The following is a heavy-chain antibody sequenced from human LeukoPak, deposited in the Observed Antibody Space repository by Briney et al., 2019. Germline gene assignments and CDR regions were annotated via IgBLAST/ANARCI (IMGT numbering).Heavy chain of an antibody. J-gene: IGHJ5*02. V-gene: IGHV1-18*01. D-gene: IGHD6-13*01. CDR1: GYTFTSYG. Sequence: ASVKVSCKASGYTFTSYGISWVRQAPGQGLERMGWISAYNGNTNYAQKLQGRVTMTTDTSTSTAYMELRSLRSDDTAVYYCAREGSSSWYFGWFDPWGQGTLVTVSS. CDR2: ISAYNGNT. CDR3: AREGSSSWYFGWFDP.